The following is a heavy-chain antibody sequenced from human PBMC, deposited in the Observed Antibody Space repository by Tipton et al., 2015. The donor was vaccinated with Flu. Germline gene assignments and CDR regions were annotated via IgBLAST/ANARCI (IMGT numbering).Heavy chain of an antibody. J-gene: IGHJ6*02. CDR3: ARVGYDSSGYYWGYYYDGMDV. CDR2: IIPIFGTA. Sequence: QVQLVQSGAEVKKPGSSVKVSCKASGGTFSSYAISWVRQAPGQGLEWMGGIIPIFGTANYAQKFQGRVTITADESTSTAYMELSSLRSEDTAVYYCARVGYDSSGYYWGYYYDGMDVWGQGTTVTVSS. D-gene: IGHD3-22*01. V-gene: IGHV1-69*01. CDR1: GGTFSSYA.